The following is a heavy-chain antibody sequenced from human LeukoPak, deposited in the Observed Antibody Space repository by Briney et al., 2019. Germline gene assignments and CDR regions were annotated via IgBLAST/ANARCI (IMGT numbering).Heavy chain of an antibody. J-gene: IGHJ4*02. Sequence: PGGSLRLSCAASGFTFSSYSMNWVRQAPGKGLEWVSSISSSSSYIYYADSEKGRFTISRDNAKNSLYLQMSSLRAEDTAVYYCATHDSTKGLDYWGQGTQVTVSS. CDR1: GFTFSSYS. V-gene: IGHV3-21*01. CDR3: ATHDSTKGLDY. D-gene: IGHD2-15*01. CDR2: ISSSSSYI.